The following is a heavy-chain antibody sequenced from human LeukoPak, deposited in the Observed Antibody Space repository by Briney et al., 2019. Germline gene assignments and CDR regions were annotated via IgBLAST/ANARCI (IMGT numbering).Heavy chain of an antibody. CDR3: AKDFRDYNFRTGYYFDY. V-gene: IGHV3-23*01. J-gene: IGHJ4*02. Sequence: GGSLRLSCAASGFTFSSYAMSWVRQAPGKGLEWVSAISGSDGSTYYADSVKGRFTISRDNSKNTLDLQMNSLRAEDTAIYYCAKDFRDYNFRTGYYFDYWGQGTLVTVSS. CDR1: GFTFSSYA. D-gene: IGHD5-24*01. CDR2: ISGSDGST.